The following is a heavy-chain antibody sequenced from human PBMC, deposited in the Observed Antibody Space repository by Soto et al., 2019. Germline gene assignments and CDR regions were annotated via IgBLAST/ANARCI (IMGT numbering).Heavy chain of an antibody. V-gene: IGHV1-69*13. CDR2: IIPICDTA. D-gene: IGHD3-9*01. Sequence: SVKVSCKASGGTFSSYSINWVRQPPGQGLEWMGGIIPICDTANNAQKFQGRVTITADEYATTVYMELSSLRSEDTAVYYCARAPIILPVKNYFDYWVTGTLVTVST. CDR3: ARAPIILPVKNYFDY. CDR1: GGTFSSYS. J-gene: IGHJ4*02.